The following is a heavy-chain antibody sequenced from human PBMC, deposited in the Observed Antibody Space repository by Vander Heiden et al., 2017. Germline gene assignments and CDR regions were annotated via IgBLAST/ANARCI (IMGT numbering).Heavy chain of an antibody. Sequence: QVQLVQSGAEVKKPGASVKVSCKASGYTFPGYCIHWVRQAPGQGLEWMGWINPNSGGTNYAQNFQASVTMTRDTSISTAYMELSRLRSDDTAVYYCARVSVLCNGTSCFVFDYWSQGTLVTVSS. V-gene: IGHV1-2*02. CDR1: GYTFPGYC. CDR2: INPNSGGT. D-gene: IGHD2-2*01. CDR3: ARVSVLCNGTSCFVFDY. J-gene: IGHJ4*02.